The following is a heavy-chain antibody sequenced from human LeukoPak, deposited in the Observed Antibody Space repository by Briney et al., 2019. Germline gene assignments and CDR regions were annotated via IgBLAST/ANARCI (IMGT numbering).Heavy chain of an antibody. V-gene: IGHV1-2*02. D-gene: IGHD5-24*01. J-gene: IGHJ4*02. Sequence: ASVKVSCKASGYTFTDYYMHWVRQAPGQGLEWMGWINPNSGGTNYAQKFQGRVTMTRDTSISTAYMELSRLRSDDTAVYYCARGMATTPYYFDYWGQGTLVTVSS. CDR3: ARGMATTPYYFDY. CDR1: GYTFTDYY. CDR2: INPNSGGT.